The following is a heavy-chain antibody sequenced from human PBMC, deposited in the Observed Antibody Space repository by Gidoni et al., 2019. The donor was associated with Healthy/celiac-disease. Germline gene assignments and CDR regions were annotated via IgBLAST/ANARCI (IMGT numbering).Heavy chain of an antibody. CDR3: AKDHYGDYAYPFDY. Sequence: QVQLVESGGGVVQPGRSLRLSCSASGFTFSSYGMHWVRQAPGKGLEWVEVISYDGRNKYYADSVKGRFTISRDNSKNTLYLQMNSLRAEDTAVYYCAKDHYGDYAYPFDYWGQGTLGTVSA. CDR2: ISYDGRNK. V-gene: IGHV3-30*18. J-gene: IGHJ4*02. CDR1: GFTFSSYG. D-gene: IGHD4-17*01.